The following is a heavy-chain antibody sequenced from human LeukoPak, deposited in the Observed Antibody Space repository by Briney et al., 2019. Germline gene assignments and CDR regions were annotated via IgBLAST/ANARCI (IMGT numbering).Heavy chain of an antibody. J-gene: IGHJ3*02. V-gene: IGHV6-1*01. Sequence: PSQTLSLTCAISGDNVSSNSAAWNWIRQSPSRGLEWLGRTYYRSKWYNDYAVSVKSRITINPDTSKNQFSRQLNSVTPEDTAVYYCAIAAAASGGDAFDIWGQGTMVTVSS. CDR1: GDNVSSNSAA. CDR3: AIAAAASGGDAFDI. CDR2: TYYRSKWYN. D-gene: IGHD6-13*01.